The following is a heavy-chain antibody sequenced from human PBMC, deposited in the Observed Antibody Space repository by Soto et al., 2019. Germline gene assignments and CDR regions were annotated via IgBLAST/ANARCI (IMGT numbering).Heavy chain of an antibody. CDR1: GGSISSGDYY. Sequence: SETLSLTCTVSGGSISSGDYYWSWIRQPPGEGLEWIGYIYYSGSTYYNPSLNSRLTISVDTSKNQFSLKLSSVTAADTAVYYCARDLLGYHYGMDVWGQGTTVTVSS. V-gene: IGHV4-30-4*01. D-gene: IGHD2-21*01. J-gene: IGHJ6*02. CDR3: ARDLLGYHYGMDV. CDR2: IYYSGST.